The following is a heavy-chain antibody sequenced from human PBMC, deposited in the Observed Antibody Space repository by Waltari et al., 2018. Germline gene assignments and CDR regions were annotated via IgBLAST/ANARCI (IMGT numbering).Heavy chain of an antibody. D-gene: IGHD1-26*01. CDR2: IYYSGST. CDR1: GGSISSSSYY. V-gene: IGHV4-39*01. Sequence: QLQLQESGPGLVKPSETLSLTCTVSGGSISSSSYYWGWIRQPPGKGLEWIGSIYYSGSTYYNPSLTGRVNISVDTSKNQFSLKLSSVTAADTAVYYCARQSGSYEDAFDIWGQGTMVTVSS. J-gene: IGHJ3*02. CDR3: ARQSGSYEDAFDI.